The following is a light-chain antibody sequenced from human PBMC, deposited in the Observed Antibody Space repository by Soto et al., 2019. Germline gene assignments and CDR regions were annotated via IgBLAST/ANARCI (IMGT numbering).Light chain of an antibody. CDR3: CSYAGAHTFV. J-gene: IGLJ1*01. CDR2: EGS. CDR1: SSDVGSYIL. V-gene: IGLV2-23*01. Sequence: QSVLTQPASVSGSPGQSITISCTGTSSDVGSYILVSWYQQHPGRAPKLMIYEGSQRPSGVSHRFSGSKSGNTASLTISGLQAEDEANYYCCSYAGAHTFVFGTGTKLTVL.